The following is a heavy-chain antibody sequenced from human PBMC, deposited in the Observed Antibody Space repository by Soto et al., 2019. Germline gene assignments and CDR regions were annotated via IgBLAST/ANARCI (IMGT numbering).Heavy chain of an antibody. CDR1: GGSISSGGYY. D-gene: IGHD6-13*01. V-gene: IGHV4-31*03. Sequence: SETLSLTCTVSGGSISSGGYYWSWIRQHPGKGLEWIGYIYYSGSTYYNPSLKSRVTISVDTSKNQFSLKLSSVTAADTAVYYCARDIAAAGSNWFDPWGRGTLVTVSS. J-gene: IGHJ5*02. CDR3: ARDIAAAGSNWFDP. CDR2: IYYSGST.